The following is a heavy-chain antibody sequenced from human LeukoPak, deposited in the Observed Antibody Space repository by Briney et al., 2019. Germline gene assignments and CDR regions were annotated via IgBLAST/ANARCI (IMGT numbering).Heavy chain of an antibody. Sequence: ASVKVSCKASGYAFTGYRLHWVRQAPGQGLEWMGWVTPNTGGTFYAQKFQGRVTMTRDTSISTAYMVLSRLRSDDTAVYYCARETVVTQGSYYFDYWGQGTLVTVSS. D-gene: IGHD4-23*01. CDR3: ARETVVTQGSYYFDY. CDR2: VTPNTGGT. CDR1: GYAFTGYR. V-gene: IGHV1-2*02. J-gene: IGHJ4*02.